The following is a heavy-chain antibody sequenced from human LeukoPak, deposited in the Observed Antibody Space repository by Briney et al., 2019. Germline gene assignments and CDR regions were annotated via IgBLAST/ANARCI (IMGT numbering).Heavy chain of an antibody. CDR2: IGTAGDT. CDR3: AKDNPIEEVPGLGPGY. V-gene: IGHV3-13*01. D-gene: IGHD2-2*01. CDR1: GFTFSSYD. J-gene: IGHJ4*02. Sequence: GGSLRLSCAASGFTFSSYDMHWVRQATGKGLEWVSGIGTAGDTYYPGSVKGRFIISRENAKNSLYLQMNSLRAEDTAVYYCAKDNPIEEVPGLGPGYWGQGTLVTVSS.